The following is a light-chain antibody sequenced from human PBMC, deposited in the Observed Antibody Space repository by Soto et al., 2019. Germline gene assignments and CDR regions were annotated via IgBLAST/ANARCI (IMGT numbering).Light chain of an antibody. V-gene: IGKV3-20*01. CDR2: GAS. Sequence: EIVLTQSPGTLSLSPGERATLSCSASQSVISSYLAWYQQKPGQAPRLLIYGASSRATGSPDRFSGSGSGTDFTLTISRLEPEDFAVYYCQQYGSSPQTFGQGTKVEIK. CDR1: QSVISSY. CDR3: QQYGSSPQT. J-gene: IGKJ1*01.